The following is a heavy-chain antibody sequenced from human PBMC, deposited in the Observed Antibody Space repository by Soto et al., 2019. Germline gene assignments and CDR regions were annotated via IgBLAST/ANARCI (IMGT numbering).Heavy chain of an antibody. D-gene: IGHD1-26*01. J-gene: IGHJ4*02. V-gene: IGHV4-30-4*01. CDR1: VGSISSGYYY. CDR3: ARSRYSGSYFLAY. CDR2: IHHSLST. Sequence: PSETLSLTCTVSVGSISSGYYYWSWIRQPPGKGLEGIAYIHHSLSTHYNPSLKSRVTISVDTSKNQFSLKLSSVTAADTAVYYCARSRYSGSYFLAYWAQGIFVTVSS.